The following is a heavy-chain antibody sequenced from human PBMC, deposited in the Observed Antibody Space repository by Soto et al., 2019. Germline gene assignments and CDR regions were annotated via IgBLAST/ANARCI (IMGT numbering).Heavy chain of an antibody. V-gene: IGHV3-7*03. Sequence: HPGGSLRLSCVASGFTFNNYWMTWVRQAPGKGLEWVANINQDGSEKNYVASVKGRFTISRDNGNNSLYLQMNSLRADDTAVYYCARDRNIGARRPDFDYWGQGTLVTVSS. J-gene: IGHJ4*02. CDR1: GFTFNNYW. D-gene: IGHD6-6*01. CDR2: INQDGSEK. CDR3: ARDRNIGARRPDFDY.